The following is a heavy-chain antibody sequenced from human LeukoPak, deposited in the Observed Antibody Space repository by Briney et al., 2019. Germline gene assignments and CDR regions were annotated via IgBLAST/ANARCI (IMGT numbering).Heavy chain of an antibody. Sequence: GGSLRLSCAASGFTFSSYWMHWVRQAPGKGLVWVSRINSDGSSTSYADSVKGRFTISRDKAKNTLYLQMNSLRAEDTAVYYCARERDCSSTSCYSWWFDPWGQGTLVTVSS. CDR1: GFTFSSYW. J-gene: IGHJ5*02. V-gene: IGHV3-74*01. D-gene: IGHD2-2*01. CDR3: ARERDCSSTSCYSWWFDP. CDR2: INSDGSST.